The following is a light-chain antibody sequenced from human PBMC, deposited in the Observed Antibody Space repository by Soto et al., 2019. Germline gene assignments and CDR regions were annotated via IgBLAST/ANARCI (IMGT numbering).Light chain of an antibody. CDR1: SSDVGSYNS. Sequence: QSALTQPPSVSGSPGQSVTISCTGTSSDVGSYNSVSWYQQPPGTVPKPMIYEVSYRPSGVPDRFSGSKSGNTASLTISGLQAEDEADYYCSSYTTSNTYVFGTGTKVTVL. J-gene: IGLJ1*01. CDR3: SSYTTSNTYV. V-gene: IGLV2-18*02. CDR2: EVS.